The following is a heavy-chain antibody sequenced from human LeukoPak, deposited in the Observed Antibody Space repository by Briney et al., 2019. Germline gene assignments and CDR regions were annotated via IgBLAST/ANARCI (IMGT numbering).Heavy chain of an antibody. CDR2: IFPSGGEI. V-gene: IGHV3-23*01. Sequence: GGSLRLSCAASGFTFSTFAMIWVRQPPGKGLEWVSSIFPSGGEIHYADSVRGRFTISRDNSKGILSLQMNSLRAEDTAIYYCATYRQVLLPFESWGQGTLVTVSS. CDR1: GFTFSTFA. J-gene: IGHJ4*02. D-gene: IGHD5-18*01. CDR3: ATYRQVLLPFES.